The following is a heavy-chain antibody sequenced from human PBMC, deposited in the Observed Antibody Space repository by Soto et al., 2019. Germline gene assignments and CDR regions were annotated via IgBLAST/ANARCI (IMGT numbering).Heavy chain of an antibody. V-gene: IGHV4-31*03. Sequence: SETLSLTCTVSGGSISSGGYYWSWIRQHPGKGLEWIGYIYYSGSTYYNPSLKSRVTISVDTSKNQFSLKLSSVTAADTAVYYCARDPGTYYYDSSGQDDAFDTWGQGTMVTVSS. CDR3: ARDPGTYYYDSSGQDDAFDT. CDR1: GGSISSGGYY. CDR2: IYYSGST. D-gene: IGHD3-22*01. J-gene: IGHJ3*02.